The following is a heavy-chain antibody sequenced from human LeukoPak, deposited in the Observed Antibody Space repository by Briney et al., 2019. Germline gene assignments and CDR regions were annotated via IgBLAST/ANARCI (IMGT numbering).Heavy chain of an antibody. D-gene: IGHD2-15*01. V-gene: IGHV1-8*01. CDR1: GYTFTSYD. CDR3: ARASVVVAAKVYYYGMDV. CDR2: MNPNSGNT. Sequence: GASVKVSCKASGYTFTSYDINWVRQATGQGLEWMGWMNPNSGNTGYAQKFQGRVTMTRGTSISTAYMELSSLRSEDTAVYYCARASVVVAAKVYYYGMDVWGQGTTVTVSS. J-gene: IGHJ6*02.